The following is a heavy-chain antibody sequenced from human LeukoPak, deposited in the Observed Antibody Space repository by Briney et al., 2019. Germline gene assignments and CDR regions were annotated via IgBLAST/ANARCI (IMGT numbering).Heavy chain of an antibody. Sequence: KSSETLSLTCTVFGGSISSSDYYWGWIRQPPGKGLEWIGSIYYSGTTYYNPSLKSRVTISVDTSKNQFSLKLYSATATDTAVYYCAGHRLIPTRTSYYMDVWGKGTTVTVSS. J-gene: IGHJ6*03. CDR1: GGSISSSDYY. CDR3: AGHRLIPTRTSYYMDV. D-gene: IGHD1-1*01. CDR2: IYYSGTT. V-gene: IGHV4-39*01.